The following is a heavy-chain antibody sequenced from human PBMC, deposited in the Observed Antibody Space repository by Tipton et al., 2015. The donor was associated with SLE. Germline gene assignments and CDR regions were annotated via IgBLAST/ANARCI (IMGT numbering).Heavy chain of an antibody. V-gene: IGHV3-48*03. CDR3: ARKKYSSSWYGGAFDI. CDR2: ISSSGSTI. D-gene: IGHD6-13*01. J-gene: IGHJ3*02. Sequence: GSLRLSCAASGFTFSSYEMNWVRQAPGKGLEWVSYISSSGSTIYYADSVKGRFTISRDNAKNSLYLQMNSLRAEDTAVYYCARKKYSSSWYGGAFDIWGQGTMVTVSS. CDR1: GFTFSSYE.